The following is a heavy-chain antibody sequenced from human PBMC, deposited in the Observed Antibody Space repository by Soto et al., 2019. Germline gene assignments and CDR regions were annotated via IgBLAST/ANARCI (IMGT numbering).Heavy chain of an antibody. CDR2: ISYDGSNK. J-gene: IGHJ4*02. D-gene: IGHD1-20*01. Sequence: GGSLRLSCAASGFTFSSYAMHWFRQAPGKGLEWVAVISYDGSNKYYADSVKGRFTISRDNSKNTLYLQINTLRAQHTAVDYSERDNWNGNWGEGTLVTVSS. CDR1: GFTFSSYA. CDR3: ERDNWNGN. V-gene: IGHV3-30-3*01.